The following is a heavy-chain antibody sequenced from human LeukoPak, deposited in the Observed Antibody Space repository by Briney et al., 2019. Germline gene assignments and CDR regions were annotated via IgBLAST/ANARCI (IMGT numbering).Heavy chain of an antibody. Sequence: GGPLRLSCAASGFTFSSYAMSWVRQAPGKGLEWVSAISGSGGSTYYADSVKGRFTISRDNSKNTLYLQMNSLRAEDTAVYYCAKDYAYCSGGSCYPSFDYWGQGTLVTVSS. CDR3: AKDYAYCSGGSCYPSFDY. CDR1: GFTFSSYA. D-gene: IGHD2-15*01. CDR2: ISGSGGST. V-gene: IGHV3-23*01. J-gene: IGHJ4*02.